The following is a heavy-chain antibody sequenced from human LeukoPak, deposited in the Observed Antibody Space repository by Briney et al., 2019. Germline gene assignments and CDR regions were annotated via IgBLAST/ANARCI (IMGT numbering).Heavy chain of an antibody. J-gene: IGHJ6*03. CDR2: IKSKTDGGTT. D-gene: IGHD1-26*01. CDR3: PRDPYSGNYGNYYYYYMDV. V-gene: IGHV3-15*01. Sequence: GGSLRLSCAASGFTFSNAWMSWVRQAPGKGLEWVGRIKSKTDGGTTDYAAPVKGRFTISRDDSKNTLYLQMNSLKTEDTAVYYCPRDPYSGNYGNYYYYYMDVWGKGTTVTISS. CDR1: GFTFSNAW.